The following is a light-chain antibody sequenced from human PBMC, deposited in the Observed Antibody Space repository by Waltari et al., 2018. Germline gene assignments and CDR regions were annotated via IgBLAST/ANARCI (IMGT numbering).Light chain of an antibody. V-gene: IGKV2-30*02. CDR3: GQGTHLPYS. CDR2: EVS. CDR1: QSLVHSNRNTY. J-gene: IGKJ2*03. Sequence: DVVMTQSPLSLPITPGQPASISCRSSQSLVHSNRNTYLSWYQQKPGQPPRRLIYEVSNQDSGVPDRFSGSGAGTYFTLKISRVEAEDVGVYYCGQGTHLPYSFGQGTKVEIK.